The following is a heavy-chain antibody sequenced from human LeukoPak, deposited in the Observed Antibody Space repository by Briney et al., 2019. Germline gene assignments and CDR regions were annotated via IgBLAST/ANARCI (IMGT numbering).Heavy chain of an antibody. CDR1: GFTFSSYG. CDR3: ARENSGSYASYFDY. CDR2: IWYDGSNK. Sequence: GGSLRLSCAASGFTFSSYGMHWVRQAPGKGLEWVAVIWYDGSNKYYADSVKGRFTISRDNSKNTLYLQMNSLRAEDTAVYYCARENSGSYASYFDYWGQGTLVTVSS. V-gene: IGHV3-33*01. J-gene: IGHJ4*02. D-gene: IGHD1-26*01.